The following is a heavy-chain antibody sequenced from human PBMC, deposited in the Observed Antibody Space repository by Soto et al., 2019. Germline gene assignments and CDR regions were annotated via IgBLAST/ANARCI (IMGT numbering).Heavy chain of an antibody. CDR2: IYKSGST. CDR3: ARVRNDYNKGGFDY. CDR1: GGSISSYD. V-gene: IGHV4-4*07. J-gene: IGHJ4*02. D-gene: IGHD4-4*01. Sequence: QVQLQESGPRLVKPSETLSLTCSVSGGSISSYDLTWIRQVAGKGLEWIGRIYKSGSTNYNPSLKSRVTMSVDTSNNECSLKVYSVTAADTAMYYCARVRNDYNKGGFDYWGQGILVTVSS.